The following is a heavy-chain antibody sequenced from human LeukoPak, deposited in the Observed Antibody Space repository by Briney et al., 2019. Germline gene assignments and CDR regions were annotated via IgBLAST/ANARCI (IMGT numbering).Heavy chain of an antibody. J-gene: IGHJ4*02. Sequence: GGSLRLSCAASGFTVSSNYMSWVRQAPGKGLEWVSVIYSGGSTYYADSVKGRFTISRDNSKNTLYLQINSLRAEDTAVYYCARGIAVAGTALYNWGQGTLLTVSS. CDR2: IYSGGST. CDR1: GFTVSSNY. CDR3: ARGIAVAGTALYN. D-gene: IGHD6-13*01. V-gene: IGHV3-53*01.